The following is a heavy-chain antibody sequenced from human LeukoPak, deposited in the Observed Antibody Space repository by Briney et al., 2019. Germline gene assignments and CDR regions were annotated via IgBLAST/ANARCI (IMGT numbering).Heavy chain of an antibody. J-gene: IGHJ4*02. CDR2: FYYSGST. Sequence: SETLSLTCTVSGGSISSRPYCWGWIRQPPGKGLGWLGSFYYSGSTYYKPSLKSRVTISVDTSKNQISLKLSSVTAADTAVYYCARLVVSNWYHEVLLGRDYWGQGTLVTVSS. CDR3: ARLVVSNWYHEVLLGRDY. D-gene: IGHD6-13*01. CDR1: GGSISSRPYC. V-gene: IGHV4-39*01.